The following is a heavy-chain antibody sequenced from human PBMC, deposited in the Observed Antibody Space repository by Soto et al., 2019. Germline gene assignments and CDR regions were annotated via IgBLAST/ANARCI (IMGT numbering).Heavy chain of an antibody. J-gene: IGHJ6*02. V-gene: IGHV3-30*18. CDR2: ISYDGSKE. Sequence: GGSLRLSCAASGFTFNIYGMQWVRQAPGKGLEWVAVISYDGSKEYYGDSVKGRFTISRDNSKNTLYLQMNSLRSEDTAVYYCAKVSYINGWYPYYNGIDCLGQGTTVTVSS. D-gene: IGHD6-19*01. CDR1: GFTFNIYG. CDR3: AKVSYINGWYPYYNGIDC.